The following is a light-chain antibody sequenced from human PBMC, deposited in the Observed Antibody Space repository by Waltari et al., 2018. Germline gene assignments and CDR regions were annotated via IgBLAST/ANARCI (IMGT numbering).Light chain of an antibody. CDR1: SSDIGAFAL. CDR2: NVS. V-gene: IGLV2-14*03. J-gene: IGLJ2*01. Sequence: QSALAQPASVSGSPGHSITLSCTGSSSDIGAFALVSWYQQHPGRAPRLIIRNVSERPSGVPHRFSGSKSGNTASLTISSLRSEDESLYFCSSFTTGSTGLFGGGTKLTVL. CDR3: SSFTTGSTGL.